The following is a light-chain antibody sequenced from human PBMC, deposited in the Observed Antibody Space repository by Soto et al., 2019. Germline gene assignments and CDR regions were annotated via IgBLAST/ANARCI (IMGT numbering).Light chain of an antibody. CDR3: SSYTSSSPVV. CDR2: DVS. CDR1: SSDVGGYNY. Sequence: QSVLTQPASVSGSPGQSITISCTGTSSDVGGYNYVSWYQQHPGKAPKLMIYDVSNRPSGVSNRFSGSKSGNTASLTISGLQAEDEADYYCSSYTSSSPVVFGGGTQLT. V-gene: IGLV2-14*01. J-gene: IGLJ2*01.